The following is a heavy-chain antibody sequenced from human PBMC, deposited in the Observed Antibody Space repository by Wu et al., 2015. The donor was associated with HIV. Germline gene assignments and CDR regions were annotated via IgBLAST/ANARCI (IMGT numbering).Heavy chain of an antibody. Sequence: QVQLVQSGAEVKKPGASVKVSCKASGYSFSTYDITWLRQATGQGLEWMGWMNPNSGNTGYAPKFQGGVTITRNISISTAYMELSSVSSEDTAVYYCARLRRFWGGHSYSYYMDVWGKGTTVTVSS. CDR3: ARLRRFWGGHSYSYYMDV. J-gene: IGHJ6*03. CDR1: GYSFSTYD. CDR2: MNPNSGNT. D-gene: IGHD3-3*01. V-gene: IGHV1-8*03.